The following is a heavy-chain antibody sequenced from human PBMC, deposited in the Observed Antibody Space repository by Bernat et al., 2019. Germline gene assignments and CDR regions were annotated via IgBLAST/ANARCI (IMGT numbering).Heavy chain of an antibody. CDR1: GGSISSSGYY. D-gene: IGHD3-22*01. J-gene: IGHJ4*02. CDR3: ARQKGYYDSSGYSGRYCFDY. V-gene: IGHV4-39*01. Sequence: QLQLQESGPGLVKPSETLSLSCTVSGGSISSSGYYGGWIRQPPGKGLEWIGSIYYSGSTYYNPSLKSRVTISVDTSKNQFSLKLSSVTAADTAVYYCARQKGYYDSSGYSGRYCFDYWGQGTLVTVSS. CDR2: IYYSGST.